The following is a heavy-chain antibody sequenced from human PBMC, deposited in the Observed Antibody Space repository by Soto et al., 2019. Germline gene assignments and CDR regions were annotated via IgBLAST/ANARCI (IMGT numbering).Heavy chain of an antibody. D-gene: IGHD2-2*01. J-gene: IGHJ6*02. CDR2: IVPLLGTT. V-gene: IGHV1-69*06. CDR3: ATSGLRHPHNVYKYRGMDV. Sequence: QVQLVQSGAEVKKPGSSLKVSCKASGGTFIIYVISWVRQAPGQGLEWMGGIVPLLGTTYNEERFQARLTMTADKSTNTAYVELTRLRSEDTAVYYCATSGLRHPHNVYKYRGMDVWGQGTTVTVSS. CDR1: GGTFIIYV.